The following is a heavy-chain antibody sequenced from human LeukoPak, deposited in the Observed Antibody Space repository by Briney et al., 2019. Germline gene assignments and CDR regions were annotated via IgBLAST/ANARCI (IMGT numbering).Heavy chain of an antibody. J-gene: IGHJ4*02. D-gene: IGHD2-15*01. CDR3: ASGRLLLFDY. Sequence: SQTLSLTCAISGDNVSNNSGAWNWIRQSPSRGLEWLGRTYYRSRWYNDYAVSVRSRITINPATSKNQFSLQLNSMTPEDTAVYYCASGRLLLFDYWGQGSLVTVSS. CDR2: TYYRSRWYN. V-gene: IGHV6-1*01. CDR1: GDNVSNNSGA.